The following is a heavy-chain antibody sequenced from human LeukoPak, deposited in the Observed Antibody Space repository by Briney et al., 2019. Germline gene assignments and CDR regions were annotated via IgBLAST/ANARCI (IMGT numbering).Heavy chain of an antibody. V-gene: IGHV4-34*01. Sequence: PSETLSLTCAVYGGSFSGYYWSWIRQPPGKGLEWIGEINHSGSTNYNPSLKSRVTISVDTFKNQFSLKLSSVTAADTAVYYCARVRYCSSTSCSGVDYWGQGTLVTVSS. CDR1: GGSFSGYY. CDR3: ARVRYCSSTSCSGVDY. CDR2: INHSGST. J-gene: IGHJ4*02. D-gene: IGHD2-2*01.